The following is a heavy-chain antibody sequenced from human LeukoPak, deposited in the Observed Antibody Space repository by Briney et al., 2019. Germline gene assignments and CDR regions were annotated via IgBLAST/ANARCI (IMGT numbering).Heavy chain of an antibody. CDR1: GGSISSSNW. J-gene: IGHJ4*02. Sequence: KPSGTLSLTCAVSGGSISSSNWWSWVRQAPGKGLEWVGRIKSKTDGGTTDYAAPVKGRFTISRDDSKNTLYLQMNSLKTEDTAVYYCTTDKPEVGALFYWGQGTLVTVSS. V-gene: IGHV3-15*01. CDR3: TTDKPEVGALFY. D-gene: IGHD1-26*01. CDR2: IKSKTDGGTT.